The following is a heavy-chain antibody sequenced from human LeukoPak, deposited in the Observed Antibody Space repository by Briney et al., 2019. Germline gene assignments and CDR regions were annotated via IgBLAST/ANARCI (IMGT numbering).Heavy chain of an antibody. CDR1: GFTVSTNH. Sequence: GGSLRLSCAVSGFTVSTNHMTWVRQAPGKGREWVSAINDVDTPYYADTVRGRFTISRDSAKNTLYLQMKSLRAEDTAVYYCARDMIHSSGAFDSWGQGTLVTVSS. V-gene: IGHV3-53*01. J-gene: IGHJ4*02. D-gene: IGHD3-22*01. CDR3: ARDMIHSSGAFDS. CDR2: INDVDTP.